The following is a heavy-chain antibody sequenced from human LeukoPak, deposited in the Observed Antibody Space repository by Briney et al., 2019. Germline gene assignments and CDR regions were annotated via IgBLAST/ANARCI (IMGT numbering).Heavy chain of an antibody. J-gene: IGHJ4*02. CDR3: AKGKKITVAGLFDC. CDR1: GFTFDDYA. Sequence: GGPLRLSCAASGFTFDDYAMHWVRQVPGKGLEWVSGISWNSGSIGCADSVKGRFTISRDNAKNSLYLHMNSLSAEDTALYYCAKGKKITVAGLFDCWGQGTLVTVSS. V-gene: IGHV3-9*01. D-gene: IGHD6-19*01. CDR2: ISWNSGSI.